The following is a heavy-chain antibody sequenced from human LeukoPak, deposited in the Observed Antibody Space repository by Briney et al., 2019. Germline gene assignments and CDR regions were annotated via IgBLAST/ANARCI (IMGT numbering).Heavy chain of an antibody. CDR2: INPSGGST. CDR3: AKGSSNWGKYYFDY. Sequence: ASVKVSCKASGYTFTSYYMHWVRQAPGQGLEWMGVINPSGGSTSYAQKFQGRVTMTRDTSTSTVYMELNSLRAEDTAVYYCAKGSSNWGKYYFDYWGQGTLVTVSS. D-gene: IGHD7-27*01. J-gene: IGHJ4*02. V-gene: IGHV1-46*01. CDR1: GYTFTSYY.